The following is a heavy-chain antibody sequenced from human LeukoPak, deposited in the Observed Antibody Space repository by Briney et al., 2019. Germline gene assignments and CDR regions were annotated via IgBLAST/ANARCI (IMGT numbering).Heavy chain of an antibody. CDR3: ARERIGGVHWFDP. CDR1: GFTFSSYS. J-gene: IGHJ5*02. CDR2: ISSSSSYI. Sequence: PGGSLRLSCAASGFTFSSYSMNWVRQAPGKGLEWVSSISSSSSYIYYADSVKGRFTISRDNAKSSLYLQMNSLRAEDTAVYYCARERIGGVHWFDPWGQGTLVTVSS. V-gene: IGHV3-21*01. D-gene: IGHD3-16*01.